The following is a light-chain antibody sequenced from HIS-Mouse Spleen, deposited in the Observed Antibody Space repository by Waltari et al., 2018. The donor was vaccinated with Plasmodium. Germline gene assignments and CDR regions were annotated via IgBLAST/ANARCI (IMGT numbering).Light chain of an antibody. CDR1: QSIISY. J-gene: IGKJ3*01. Sequence: DIHMTPSPSSLSASLGYRFPITCRASQSIISYLNWYQQKPGQAPKLLIYAASSLQSGVSLRFSVSGSGTYFTRTLSSLQPEDFAPYYSQQSHSTPLTVGTGNTVAIK. CDR2: AAS. V-gene: IGKV1-39*01. CDR3: QQSHSTPLT.